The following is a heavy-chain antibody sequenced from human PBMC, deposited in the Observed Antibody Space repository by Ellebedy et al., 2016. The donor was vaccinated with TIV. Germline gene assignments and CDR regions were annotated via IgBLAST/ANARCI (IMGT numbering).Heavy chain of an antibody. Sequence: GESLKISCAGSGLTIDDYAMHWVRQFPGKGLEWVGLFSWDGGSTYYADSVKGRFTVSKDNSKNSLYLEMNSLRCEDTALYYCAIGYDTDAFDIWGRGTLVTVS. D-gene: IGHD2-2*03. J-gene: IGHJ3*02. V-gene: IGHV3-43D*03. CDR2: FSWDGGST. CDR3: AIGYDTDAFDI. CDR1: GLTIDDYA.